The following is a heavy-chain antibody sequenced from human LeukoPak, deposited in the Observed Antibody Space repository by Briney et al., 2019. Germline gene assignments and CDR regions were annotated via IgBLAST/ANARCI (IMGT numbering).Heavy chain of an antibody. CDR1: GVSISGHY. CDR3: ARHIHSYDTNPSFDI. D-gene: IGHD3-22*01. CDR2: MYYGGST. V-gene: IGHV4-59*08. Sequence: SETLSLTCTLSGVSISGHYYSWIRQPPGKGLEWIGYMYYGGSTKYNPSLKSRVATSVDTSKNQFSLKLSSVTAADTAVYYCARHIHSYDTNPSFDIWGQGTMVTVSS. J-gene: IGHJ3*02.